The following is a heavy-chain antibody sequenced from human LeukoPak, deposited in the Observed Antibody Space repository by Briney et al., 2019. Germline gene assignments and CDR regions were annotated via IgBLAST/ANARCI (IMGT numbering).Heavy chain of an antibody. Sequence: SQTLSLTCTVSGGSISSGSYYWSWIRQPAGKGLEWIGRISTIGSTNYNPSLNSRVTISIDTSKNQFSLKLSSVTAADTAVYYCARVRGYYDRSGPQYYFDYWGQGTLVTVSS. V-gene: IGHV4-61*02. J-gene: IGHJ4*02. D-gene: IGHD3-22*01. CDR2: ISTIGST. CDR3: ARVRGYYDRSGPQYYFDY. CDR1: GGSISSGSYY.